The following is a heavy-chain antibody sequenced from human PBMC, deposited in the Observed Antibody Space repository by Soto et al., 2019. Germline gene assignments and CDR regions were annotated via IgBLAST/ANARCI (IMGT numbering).Heavy chain of an antibody. CDR2: IIPIFSPA. CDR1: GGTFINNA. J-gene: IGHJ6*01. Sequence: QVQLVQSGAEVKKPGSSVKLSCKASGGTFINNAFSWVRQAPGQGLEWMGGIIPIFSPANYAQNFQGRVTITADAFTSTAYMELSSLRSEDTAVYYCAGGSYEYVWGSYRTQGMDVWGQGTTVTVSS. CDR3: AGGSYEYVWGSYRTQGMDV. D-gene: IGHD3-16*02. V-gene: IGHV1-69*12.